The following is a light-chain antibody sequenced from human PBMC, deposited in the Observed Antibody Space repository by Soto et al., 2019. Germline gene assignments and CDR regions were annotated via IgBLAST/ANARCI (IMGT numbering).Light chain of an antibody. CDR3: SSYTTASFPVV. V-gene: IGLV2-14*01. J-gene: IGLJ2*01. Sequence: QSALTQPASVSASPGQSITISCTGTSSDVGGYNFVSWYQQHPGKAPKLLLYEVTYRPSGIPDRFSGSKSGSTASLTVSGVQPEDEASYYFSSYTTASFPVVFGGGTKLTVL. CDR2: EVT. CDR1: SSDVGGYNF.